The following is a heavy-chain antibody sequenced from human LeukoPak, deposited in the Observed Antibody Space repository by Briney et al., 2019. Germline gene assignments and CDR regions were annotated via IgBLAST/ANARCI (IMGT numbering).Heavy chain of an antibody. J-gene: IGHJ4*02. CDR3: ARDLHSSGWYYFDY. CDR1: GYTFTGYY. D-gene: IGHD6-19*01. Sequence: ASVKVSCKASGYTFTGYYMHWVRQAPGQGLEWMGWINPNSGGTNYAQKFQGRVTMTTDTSTSTAYMELRSLRSDDTAVYYCARDLHSSGWYYFDYWGQGTLVTVSS. V-gene: IGHV1-2*02. CDR2: INPNSGGT.